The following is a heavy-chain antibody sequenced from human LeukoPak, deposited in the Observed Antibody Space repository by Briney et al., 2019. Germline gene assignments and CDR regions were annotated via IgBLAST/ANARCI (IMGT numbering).Heavy chain of an antibody. D-gene: IGHD2-15*01. V-gene: IGHV3-30*03. CDR2: ISYDGNNQ. Sequence: GGSLRLSCAASGFTFSTFGMHWVRQAPGTGLEWVAVISYDGNNQYYSDSVKGRFTISRDNSKNTLYLQMNSLRAEDTAVYYCARSDCSGGSCYPGGFDYWGQGTLVTVSS. CDR1: GFTFSTFG. J-gene: IGHJ4*02. CDR3: ARSDCSGGSCYPGGFDY.